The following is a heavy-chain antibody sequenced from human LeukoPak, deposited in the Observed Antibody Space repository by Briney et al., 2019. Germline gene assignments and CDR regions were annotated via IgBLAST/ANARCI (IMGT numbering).Heavy chain of an antibody. D-gene: IGHD1-26*01. V-gene: IGHV1-8*01. CDR3: ARDREPIVGATFDY. CDR2: MNPNSGNT. CDR1: GYTFTSYD. J-gene: IGHJ4*02. Sequence: GASVKVSCKASGYTFTSYDINWVRQGTGQGLEWMGWMNPNSGNTGYAQKFQGRVTMTRNTSISTAYMELSSLRSEDTAVYYCARDREPIVGATFDYWGQGTLVTVSS.